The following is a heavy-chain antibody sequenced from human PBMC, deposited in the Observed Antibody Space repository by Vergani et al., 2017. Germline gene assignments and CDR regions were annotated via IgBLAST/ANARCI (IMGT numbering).Heavy chain of an antibody. CDR1: GYSFTSYW. D-gene: IGHD3-10*01. CDR2: IYPGDSDT. CDR3: ARSPSWFGELSYFDY. Sequence: EVQLVQSGAEVEKPGESLKISCKGSGYSFTSYWIGWVRQMPGKGLEWMGIIYPGDSDTRYSPSFQGQVTISADKSISTAYLQWSSLKASDTAMYYCARSPSWFGELSYFDYWGQGTLVTVSS. V-gene: IGHV5-51*03. J-gene: IGHJ4*02.